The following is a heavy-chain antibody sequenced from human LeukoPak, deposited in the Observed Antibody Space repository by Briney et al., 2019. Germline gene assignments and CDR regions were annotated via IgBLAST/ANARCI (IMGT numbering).Heavy chain of an antibody. D-gene: IGHD3-22*01. J-gene: IGHJ4*02. Sequence: PGGSLRLSCAASGFTFDDYAMHWVRQAPGKGLEWVSLISGDGGSTYYADSVKGRFTISRDNSKNSLYLQMNSLRTEDTALYYCAKDIPHASTYYYDSSGYPDYWGQGTLVTVSS. V-gene: IGHV3-43*02. CDR3: AKDIPHASTYYYDSSGYPDY. CDR2: ISGDGGST. CDR1: GFTFDDYA.